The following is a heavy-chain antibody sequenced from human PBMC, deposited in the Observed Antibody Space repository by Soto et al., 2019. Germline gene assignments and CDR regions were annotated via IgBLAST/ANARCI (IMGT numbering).Heavy chain of an antibody. D-gene: IGHD2-2*01. V-gene: IGHV3-74*01. CDR2: INSDGSST. CDR3: ARDRAVVPAAIYYYYGMDV. Sequence: GGSLRLSCAASGFTFSSYWMHWVRQAPGKGLVWVSRINSDGSSTSYADSVKGRFTISRDNAKNTLYLQMNSLRAEDTAVYYCARDRAVVPAAIYYYYGMDVWGQGTTVTVSS. J-gene: IGHJ6*02. CDR1: GFTFSSYW.